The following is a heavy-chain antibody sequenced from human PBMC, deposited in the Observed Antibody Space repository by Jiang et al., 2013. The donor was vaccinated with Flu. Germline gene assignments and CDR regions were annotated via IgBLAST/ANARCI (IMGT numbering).Heavy chain of an antibody. J-gene: IGHJ4*02. CDR3: ARDRSTGNFFDY. Sequence: AQKFQGWVTMTRDTSISTAYMELSRLRSDDTAVYYCARDRSTGNFFDYWGQGTLVTVSS. V-gene: IGHV1-2*04.